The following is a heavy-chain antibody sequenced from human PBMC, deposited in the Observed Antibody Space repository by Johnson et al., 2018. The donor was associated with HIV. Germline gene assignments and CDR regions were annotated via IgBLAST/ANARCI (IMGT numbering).Heavy chain of an antibody. CDR1: GFTFSSYW. CDR3: ARGDARGYSGDDAFDI. D-gene: IGHD5-12*01. J-gene: IGHJ3*02. Sequence: QVQLVESGGGLVQPGGSLRLSCAASGFTFSSYWMSWVRQAPGKGLEWVALNSYDGRNRYYGDSVKGRFTISRDNFENTLYLQMDSLRVEDTAVYYCARGDARGYSGDDAFDIWGQGSMVTVSS. V-gene: IGHV3-30*03. CDR2: NSYDGRNR.